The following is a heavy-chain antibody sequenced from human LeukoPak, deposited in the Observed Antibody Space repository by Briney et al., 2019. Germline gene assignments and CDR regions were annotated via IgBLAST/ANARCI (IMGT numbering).Heavy chain of an antibody. CDR3: ARAGLTARITIFGVVIRGAWFDP. J-gene: IGHJ5*02. CDR1: GGSISSGDYY. V-gene: IGHV4-30-4*01. D-gene: IGHD3-3*01. CDR2: IYYTGHT. Sequence: SQTLSLTCTVSGGSISSGDYYWSWIRQPPGKGLEWIGYIYYTGHTYYNPSLKSRVTVSVDTSKNQFSLKLSSVTAADTAVYYCARAGLTARITIFGVVIRGAWFDPWGQGTLVTVSS.